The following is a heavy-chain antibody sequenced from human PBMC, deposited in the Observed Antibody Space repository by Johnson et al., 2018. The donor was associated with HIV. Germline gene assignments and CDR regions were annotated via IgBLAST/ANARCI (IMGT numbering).Heavy chain of an antibody. D-gene: IGHD3-16*01. CDR2: IGTAGDT. V-gene: IGHV3-13*01. CDR3: ARAVARGSALDI. J-gene: IGHJ3*02. Sequence: VQLVESGGGLVQPGGSLRLSCAASGFTFNSYDMHWVRQPTGKGLEWVSAIGTAGDTYYPGSVKGRFTISRENAKNSLYLQMNSLRAGDTAVYYCARAVARGSALDIWGQGTMVTVSS. CDR1: GFTFNSYD.